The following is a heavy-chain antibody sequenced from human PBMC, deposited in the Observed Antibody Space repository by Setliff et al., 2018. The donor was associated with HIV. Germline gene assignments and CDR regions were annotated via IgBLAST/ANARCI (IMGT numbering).Heavy chain of an antibody. D-gene: IGHD6-13*01. CDR2: IYHSGST. V-gene: IGHV4-59*08. CDR3: ARTYSSNWYIDY. J-gene: IGHJ4*02. CDR1: GGSISRYY. Sequence: PSETLSLTCTVSGGSISRYYWSWIRQPPGKGLEWIGSIYHSGSTYDSPSLKSRVTISVDTSKNQFSLKLSSVTAADTAIYYCARTYSSNWYIDYWGQGTLVTVSS.